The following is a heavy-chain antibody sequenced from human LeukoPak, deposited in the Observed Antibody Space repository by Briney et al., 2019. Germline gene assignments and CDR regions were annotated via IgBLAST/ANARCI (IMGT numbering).Heavy chain of an antibody. CDR3: AREGGGSYDEGDY. Sequence: GSSVKVSCKASGGTFSSYAISWVRQAPGQGLEWMGGIIPIFGIANYAQKFQGRVTITADKSTSTAYMELSSLRSEDTAVYYCAREGGGSYDEGDYWGQGTLVTVSS. V-gene: IGHV1-69*17. CDR1: GGTFSSYA. J-gene: IGHJ4*02. D-gene: IGHD1-26*01. CDR2: IIPIFGIA.